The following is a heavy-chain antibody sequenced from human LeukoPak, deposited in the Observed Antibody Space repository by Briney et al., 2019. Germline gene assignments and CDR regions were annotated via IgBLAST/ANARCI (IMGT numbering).Heavy chain of an antibody. Sequence: SETLSLTCAVYGGSFSGYYWSWIRQPPGKGLEWIGEINHSGSTNYNPSLKSRVTISVDTSMNQFSLKLSSVTAADTAVYYCARGDGYFDYWGQGTLVTVSS. CDR2: INHSGST. J-gene: IGHJ4*02. CDR3: ARGDGYFDY. CDR1: GGSFSGYY. D-gene: IGHD5-24*01. V-gene: IGHV4-34*01.